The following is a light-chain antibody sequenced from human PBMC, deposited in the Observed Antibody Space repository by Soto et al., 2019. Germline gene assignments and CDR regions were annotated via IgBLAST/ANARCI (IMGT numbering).Light chain of an antibody. CDR2: KAS. V-gene: IGKV1-5*03. Sequence: DIQMTQSPSTLSASVGDRVTITCRASQSISTWLAWYQQKPGKARKLLIYKASSLESGVPSRFSGSGSGTEFTLTISSLQPDDFATYYCQQYNNYWTFGQGTKVEIK. CDR3: QQYNNYWT. CDR1: QSISTW. J-gene: IGKJ1*01.